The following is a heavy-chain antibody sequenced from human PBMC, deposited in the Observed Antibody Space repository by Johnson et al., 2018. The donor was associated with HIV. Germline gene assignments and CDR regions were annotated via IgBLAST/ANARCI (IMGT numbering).Heavy chain of an antibody. Sequence: QVQLVESGGDLVKPEGSLRLSCVASGFVFSDYYMSWIRQAPGKGLEWVSYISSSGSTIYYADSVKGRFTISRDNAKNSLYLQMNSLRSEDTAVYYCNTDHDSSSWYHDAFDIWGQGTMVTVSS. D-gene: IGHD6-13*01. CDR2: ISSSGSTI. CDR1: GFVFSDYY. CDR3: NTDHDSSSWYHDAFDI. J-gene: IGHJ3*02. V-gene: IGHV3-11*01.